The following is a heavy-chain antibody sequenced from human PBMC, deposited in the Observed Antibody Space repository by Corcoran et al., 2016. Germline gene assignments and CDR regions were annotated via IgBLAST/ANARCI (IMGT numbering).Heavy chain of an antibody. J-gene: IGHJ4*02. D-gene: IGHD5-18*01. CDR3: ARAVDTLMEGLGF. V-gene: IGHV3-7*03. CDR1: GFTFSSYW. CDR2: IKQHGSEQ. Sequence: EVQLVESGGGLVQPGGSLRLSCVASGFTFSSYWMTWVHQAPGKGLEWVSTIKQHGSEQYYVDSVEGRITISRDDAKNSLYLQRNSLRAEDSAVNDCARAVDTLMEGLGFWGQGTLVTFFS.